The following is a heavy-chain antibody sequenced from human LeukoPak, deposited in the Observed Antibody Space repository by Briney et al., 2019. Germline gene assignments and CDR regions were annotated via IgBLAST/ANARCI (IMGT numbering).Heavy chain of an antibody. V-gene: IGHV4-39*07. Sequence: SETLSLTCTVSGGSISSHTSYWGWIRQPPGKGLEWIGTIYYTGLTFYNPSLKSRVTISVDTSKNLFSLKVNSVTAADTAVYYCVRSVLWYSSTWGQGTLVTVSS. D-gene: IGHD6-13*01. J-gene: IGHJ5*02. CDR1: GGSISSHTSY. CDR3: VRSVLWYSST. CDR2: IYYTGLT.